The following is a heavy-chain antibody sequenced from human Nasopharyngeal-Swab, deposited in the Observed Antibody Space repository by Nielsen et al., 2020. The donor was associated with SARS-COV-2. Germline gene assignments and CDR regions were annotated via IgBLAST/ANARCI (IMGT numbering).Heavy chain of an antibody. V-gene: IGHV3-30-3*01. J-gene: IGHJ4*02. Sequence: GGSLRLSCAASGFTFSSYAMHWVRQAPGKGLEWVAVISYDGSNKYYADSVKGRFTISRDNSKNTLYLQMNSLRAEDTAVYYCASADKKRKRGGEGGGEDGGQGKRCTVSS. CDR2: ISYDGSNK. CDR1: GFTFSSYA. D-gene: IGHD3-16*01. CDR3: ASADKKRKRGGEGGGED.